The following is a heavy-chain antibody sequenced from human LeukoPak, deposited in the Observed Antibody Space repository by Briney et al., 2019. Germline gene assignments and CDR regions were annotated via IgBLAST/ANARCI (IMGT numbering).Heavy chain of an antibody. D-gene: IGHD2-15*01. Sequence: SETLSLTCTVSGYSISSSTYYWGGIRQPPGKGLEWIGSIYYSGSTYHNPSLKSRVTISVDTSKNQFSLKLSSVTAADTAVYYCARDLRSRGCTGGRCYADFDYWGQGTLVTVSS. J-gene: IGHJ4*02. CDR2: IYYSGST. V-gene: IGHV4-39*07. CDR3: ARDLRSRGCTGGRCYADFDY. CDR1: GYSISSSTYY.